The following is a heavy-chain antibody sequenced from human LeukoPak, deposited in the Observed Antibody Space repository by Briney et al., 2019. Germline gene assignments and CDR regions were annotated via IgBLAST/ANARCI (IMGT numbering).Heavy chain of an antibody. CDR1: GGSISTYY. CDR3: AREKYESRGYALDY. Sequence: SETLSLTCTVSGGSISTYYWSWIRQPPGKRLEWIGYIYYNGNTDYNPSLKSRVTISVDTSNNQISLKVRSVTAADTAVYYCAREKYESRGYALDYWGQGILVTVSS. CDR2: IYYNGNT. V-gene: IGHV4-59*01. D-gene: IGHD3-22*01. J-gene: IGHJ4*02.